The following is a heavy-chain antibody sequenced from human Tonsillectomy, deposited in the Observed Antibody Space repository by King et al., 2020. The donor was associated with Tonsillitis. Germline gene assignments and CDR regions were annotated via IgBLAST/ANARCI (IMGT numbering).Heavy chain of an antibody. CDR1: GFTFSSYA. D-gene: IGHD6-19*01. Sequence: VQLVESGGGVVQPGRSLRLSCAASGFTFSSYAMHWVRQAPGKGLEWVAVISYDGSNKYYADSVKGRFTISRDNSKNTLYLQMNSLRAEDTAVYYCARVSLGIAVAGSYYYYGMDVWGQGTTVTVSS. J-gene: IGHJ6*02. CDR2: ISYDGSNK. CDR3: ARVSLGIAVAGSYYYYGMDV. V-gene: IGHV3-30*04.